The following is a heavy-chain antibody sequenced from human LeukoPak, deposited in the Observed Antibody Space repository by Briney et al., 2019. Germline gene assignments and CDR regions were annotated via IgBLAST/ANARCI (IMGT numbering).Heavy chain of an antibody. CDR2: ISGSGATT. CDR1: EFIFSTYA. Sequence: GGSLRLSCAASEFIFSTYAMTWVRQAPGKGLEWVSSISGSGATTYYADSVKGRFTISRDNSKNTLFLQFNSLRAEDTAVYYCAKDKATVAAKGPFDYWGQGTLVTVSS. CDR3: AKDKATVAAKGPFDY. V-gene: IGHV3-23*01. D-gene: IGHD2-15*01. J-gene: IGHJ4*02.